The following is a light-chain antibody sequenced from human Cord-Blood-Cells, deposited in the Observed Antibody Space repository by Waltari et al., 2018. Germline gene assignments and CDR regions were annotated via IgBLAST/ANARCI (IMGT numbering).Light chain of an antibody. J-gene: IGKJ2*03. CDR1: QSVSSSY. Sequence: IVLTQSPGTLSLSPGESATLSCRASQSVSSSYLAWYQQNPGQAPRLLISGAASRATGIPARFSGSGSGTDLTLTISRLEPEDFEVYYCQQYGRSPHSFGQGTKLEIK. CDR3: QQYGRSPHS. CDR2: GAA. V-gene: IGKV3-20*01.